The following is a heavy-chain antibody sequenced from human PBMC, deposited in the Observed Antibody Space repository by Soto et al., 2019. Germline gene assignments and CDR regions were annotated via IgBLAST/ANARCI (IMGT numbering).Heavy chain of an antibody. CDR1: GGSIISYY. V-gene: IGHV4-59*01. Sequence: SETLSLTCIVPGGSIISYYWSWIRQPPGKGLEWIGYIFYSGSTNQNPSLKSRVTISVDTSKNQFSLKLSSVTAADTAVYYCARTALGWFDPWGQGTLVTVSS. CDR3: ARTALGWFDP. J-gene: IGHJ5*02. CDR2: IFYSGST. D-gene: IGHD2-21*02.